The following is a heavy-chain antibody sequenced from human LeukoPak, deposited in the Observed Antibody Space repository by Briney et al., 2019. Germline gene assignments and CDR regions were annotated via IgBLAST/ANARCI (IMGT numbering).Heavy chain of an antibody. CDR3: ARDLEGSGSFYRPSYDY. Sequence: GGSLRLSCAASGFTVSSNYMSWVRQAPGKGLEWVSVIYSGGSTYYADSVKGRFTISRDNAKNSLYLQMNSLRAEDTAVYYCARDLEGSGSFYRPSYDYWGQGTLVTVSS. CDR2: IYSGGST. J-gene: IGHJ4*02. CDR1: GFTVSSNY. V-gene: IGHV3-66*01. D-gene: IGHD3-10*01.